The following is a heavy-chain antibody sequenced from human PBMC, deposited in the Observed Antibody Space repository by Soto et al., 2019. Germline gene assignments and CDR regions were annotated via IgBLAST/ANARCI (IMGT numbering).Heavy chain of an antibody. V-gene: IGHV3-23*01. J-gene: IGHJ6*02. CDR2: ISGPGGTT. CDR1: GSRFTFSSYS. Sequence: GGSLRLSCAASGSRFTFSSYSMNWVRQAPGKGLEWDSGISGPGGTTYYADFVKGRFTISRDNSKNTLYLQMNSLRADDTAVYYCAPGRHGSADYGMDVWGQGTTVTVSS. CDR3: APGRHGSADYGMDV.